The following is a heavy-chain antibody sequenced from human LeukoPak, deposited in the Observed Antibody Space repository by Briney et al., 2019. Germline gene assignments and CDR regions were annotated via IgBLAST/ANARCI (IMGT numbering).Heavy chain of an antibody. V-gene: IGHV4-30-4*01. CDR1: GGSISSGDYY. J-gene: IGHJ4*02. CDR2: IYYSGST. D-gene: IGHD5-24*01. CDR3: ASESMAYYYFDY. Sequence: KTSQTLSLTCSVSGGSISSGDYYWSWIRQPPGKGLEWIGYIYYSGSTYYNPSLKSRVTISVDTSKNQFSLKLSSVTAADTAVYYCASESMAYYYFDYWGQGTLVTVSS.